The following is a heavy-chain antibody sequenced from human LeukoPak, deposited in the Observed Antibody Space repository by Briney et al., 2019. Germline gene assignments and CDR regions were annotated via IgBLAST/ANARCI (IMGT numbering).Heavy chain of an antibody. D-gene: IGHD6-19*01. Sequence: RGSLRLSCAASGFTFSGYWMHWVRQAPGKGLVWVSRINSDGYSITYADSVKGRFTISRDNAKNTLYLQMNSLIAEDTAVYFCARAGYSSEFDSWGQGTLVTVSS. CDR1: GFTFSGYW. J-gene: IGHJ5*01. CDR2: INSDGYSI. CDR3: ARAGYSSEFDS. V-gene: IGHV3-74*03.